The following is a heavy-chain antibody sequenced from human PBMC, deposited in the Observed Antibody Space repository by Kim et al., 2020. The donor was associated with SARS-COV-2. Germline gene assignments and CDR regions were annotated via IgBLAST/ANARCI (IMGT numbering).Heavy chain of an antibody. Sequence: GGSLRLSCAASGFTFSSYAMSWVRQAPGKGLEWVSAISGSGGSTYYADSVKGRFTISRDNSKNTLYLQMNSLRAEDTAVYYCAKSTMIVVALGYYFDYWGQGTLVTVSS. D-gene: IGHD3-22*01. CDR3: AKSTMIVVALGYYFDY. J-gene: IGHJ4*02. CDR2: ISGSGGST. CDR1: GFTFSSYA. V-gene: IGHV3-23*01.